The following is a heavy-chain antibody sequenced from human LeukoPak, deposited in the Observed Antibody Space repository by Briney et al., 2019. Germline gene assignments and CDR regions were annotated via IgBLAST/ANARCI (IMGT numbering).Heavy chain of an antibody. J-gene: IGHJ4*02. CDR3: ARVPPVVPAADMEY. V-gene: IGHV1-18*01. Sequence: ASVKVSCKASDYTFTGYGISWVRQAPGQGLEWMGWISAYNGNTNYAQKLQGRVIMTTDTSTSTAYMELRSLRSDDTAVYYCARVPPVVPAADMEYWGQGTLVTVSS. CDR2: ISAYNGNT. D-gene: IGHD2-2*01. CDR1: DYTFTGYG.